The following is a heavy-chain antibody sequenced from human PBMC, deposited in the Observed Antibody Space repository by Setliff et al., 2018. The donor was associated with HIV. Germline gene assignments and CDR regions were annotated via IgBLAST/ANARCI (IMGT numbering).Heavy chain of an antibody. CDR2: INQDGNEK. CDR1: GFSFSSYA. J-gene: IGHJ4*02. Sequence: HPGGSLRLSCVGAGFSFSSYAMTWVRQASGGGLEWVANINQDGNEKFYVDSVRGRFTISRDNSKNTLYLQMNSLRAEDTAVYYCRMGHYDGSDWGQGTLVTVSS. CDR3: RMGHYDGSD. V-gene: IGHV3-7*01. D-gene: IGHD5-12*01.